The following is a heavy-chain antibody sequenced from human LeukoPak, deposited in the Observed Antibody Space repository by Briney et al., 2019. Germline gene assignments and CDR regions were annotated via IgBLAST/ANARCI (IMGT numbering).Heavy chain of an antibody. Sequence: ASVKVSCKASGYTFTTYAMHWVRQAPGQRLEWMGWVNAGNGNTKYSQKFQGRVTITRDTSASTAYMELSSLRSEDTAVYYCARTTAMVTIFDYWGQGTLVTVSS. D-gene: IGHD5-18*01. J-gene: IGHJ4*02. CDR2: VNAGNGNT. V-gene: IGHV1-3*01. CDR3: ARTTAMVTIFDY. CDR1: GYTFTTYA.